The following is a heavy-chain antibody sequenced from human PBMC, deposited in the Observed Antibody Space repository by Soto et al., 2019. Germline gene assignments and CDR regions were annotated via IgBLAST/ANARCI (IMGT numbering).Heavy chain of an antibody. J-gene: IGHJ4*02. Sequence: PGGSLRLSCAASGFTFSNYWMHWVRQAPGKGLVWVSRINSDGSSTNYADSVKGRFTISRDNAKSTLFVQMNSLRAEDTAVYYCTRSWYTNPSFDHWGQGILVTVSS. CDR2: INSDGSST. V-gene: IGHV3-74*01. CDR1: GFTFSNYW. CDR3: TRSWYTNPSFDH. D-gene: IGHD6-6*01.